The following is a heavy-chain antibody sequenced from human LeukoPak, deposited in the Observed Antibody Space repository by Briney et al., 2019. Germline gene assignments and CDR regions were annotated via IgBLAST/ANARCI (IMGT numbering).Heavy chain of an antibody. CDR1: GVSISSYY. J-gene: IGHJ4*02. CDR2: ICYGGST. V-gene: IGHV4-59*12. CDR3: AKVRAGGGDYFFDY. D-gene: IGHD4-17*01. Sequence: PSGTLCLSCTVSGVSISSYYWSWVRQPPGKGLEWVAYICYGGSTNYNPSPKRRVTISVDTSKNQFYLKLSSVTAADTAVYYCAKVRAGGGDYFFDYWGQGTLVTVSS.